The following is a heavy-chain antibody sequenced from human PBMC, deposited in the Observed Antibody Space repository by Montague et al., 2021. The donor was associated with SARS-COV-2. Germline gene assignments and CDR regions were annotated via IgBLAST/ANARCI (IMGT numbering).Heavy chain of an antibody. V-gene: IGHV4-4*07. J-gene: IGHJ4*02. Sequence: SETLSLTCSVSGEPISGFFWNWIRQPAEKGLEWIGRIYASGGTDYNPSLESRVTMSVDTSKNQFSLKLSSVTAADTAVYYCARDIAVAGLFDYWGQGTLVTVSS. CDR3: ARDIAVAGLFDY. CDR1: GEPISGFF. D-gene: IGHD6-19*01. CDR2: IYASGGT.